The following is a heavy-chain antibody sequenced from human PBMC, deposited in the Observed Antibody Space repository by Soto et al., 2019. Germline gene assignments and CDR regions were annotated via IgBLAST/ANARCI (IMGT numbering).Heavy chain of an antibody. CDR1: GFTFNTYW. CDR2: IKQDGSET. Sequence: SLRLSCAASGFTFNTYWMTWVRQAPGKGLEWVANIKQDGSETYYADSVKGRFTISRDNSKNTLYLQMNSLRAEDTAVYYCAKLSIDNGAAAYRYYYGMDEWGQGTTVTVSS. J-gene: IGHJ6*02. V-gene: IGHV3-7*02. CDR3: AKLSIDNGAAAYRYYYGMDE. D-gene: IGHD4-17*01.